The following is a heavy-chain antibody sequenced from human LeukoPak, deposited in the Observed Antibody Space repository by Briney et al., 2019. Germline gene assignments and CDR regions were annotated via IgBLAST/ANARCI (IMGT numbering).Heavy chain of an antibody. Sequence: SETLSLTCAVSGYSISSGYYWGWIRQPPGKGLEWIGSIYHSGSTYYNPSLKSRVTISVDTSKNQFSLKLSSVTAADTAVYYCAGHIFDYDFWSGYYYYFDYWGQGTLVTVSS. CDR1: GYSISSGYY. J-gene: IGHJ4*02. CDR2: IYHSGST. CDR3: AGHIFDYDFWSGYYYYFDY. D-gene: IGHD3-3*01. V-gene: IGHV4-38-2*01.